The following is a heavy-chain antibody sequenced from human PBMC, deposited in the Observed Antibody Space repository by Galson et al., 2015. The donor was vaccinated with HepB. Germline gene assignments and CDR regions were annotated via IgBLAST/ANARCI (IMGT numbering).Heavy chain of an antibody. D-gene: IGHD3-22*01. CDR1: GFTFSSYA. J-gene: IGHJ4*02. CDR3: AKDCYDSSGACISGFDY. CDR2: ISGSGGST. V-gene: IGHV3-23*01. Sequence: SLRLSCAASGFTFSSYAMSWVRQAPGKGLEWVSAISGSGGSTYYADSVKGRFTISRDNSKNTLYLQMNSLRAEDTAVYYCAKDCYDSSGACISGFDYWGQGTLVTVSS.